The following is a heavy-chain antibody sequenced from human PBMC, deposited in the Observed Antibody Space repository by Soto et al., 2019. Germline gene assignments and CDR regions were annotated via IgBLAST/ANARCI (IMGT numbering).Heavy chain of an antibody. CDR3: AILAIYYDSSGYFDY. CDR1: GFTFSSYW. D-gene: IGHD3-22*01. Sequence: EVQLVESGGGLVQPGGSLRLSCAASGFTFSSYWMHWVRQAPGKGLVWVSRINSDGSSTSYADSVKGRFTISRDNAKNTLYLQMNSLRAEDTAVYYCAILAIYYDSSGYFDYWGQGTLVTVSS. V-gene: IGHV3-74*01. J-gene: IGHJ4*02. CDR2: INSDGSST.